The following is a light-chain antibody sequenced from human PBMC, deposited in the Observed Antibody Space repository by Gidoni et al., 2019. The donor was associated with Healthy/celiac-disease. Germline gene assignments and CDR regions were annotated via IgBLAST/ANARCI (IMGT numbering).Light chain of an antibody. CDR1: SRDVGSYNL. Sequence: QSALTQPASVSGSPGQSITISCTGTSRDVGSYNLVSWYQQHPGKAPKLMIYEVSKRPSGVSNRFSGSKSGNTASLTISGLQAEDEADYSCCSYAGSSTWVFGGGTKLTVL. CDR2: EVS. CDR3: CSYAGSSTWV. J-gene: IGLJ3*02. V-gene: IGLV2-23*02.